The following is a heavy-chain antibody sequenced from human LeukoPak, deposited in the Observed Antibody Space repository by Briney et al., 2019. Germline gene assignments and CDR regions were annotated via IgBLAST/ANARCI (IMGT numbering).Heavy chain of an antibody. D-gene: IGHD6-13*01. CDR3: ARGHSSSRSGDYYYYGMDV. CDR1: GYTFTGYY. V-gene: IGHV1-2*02. Sequence: ASVKVSCKASGYTFTGYYMHWVRQAPGQGLEWMGWINPNSVGTNYAQKFQGRVTMTRDTSISTAYMELSRLRSDDTAVYYCARGHSSSRSGDYYYYGMDVWGQGTTVTVSS. J-gene: IGHJ6*02. CDR2: INPNSVGT.